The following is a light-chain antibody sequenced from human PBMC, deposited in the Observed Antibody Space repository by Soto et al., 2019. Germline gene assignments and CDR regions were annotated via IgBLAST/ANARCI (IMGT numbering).Light chain of an antibody. Sequence: EIVMTQSPGTLSVSPGGRATLSCRASQSISRSLAWYQQKPGQAPRLLISDASTRATGIPARFSGSGSGTEFTLTISSLQSEDFAVYYCQQYNDWPRRLTFGGGTKVDIK. V-gene: IGKV3-15*01. CDR3: QQYNDWPRRLT. CDR2: DAS. J-gene: IGKJ4*01. CDR1: QSISRS.